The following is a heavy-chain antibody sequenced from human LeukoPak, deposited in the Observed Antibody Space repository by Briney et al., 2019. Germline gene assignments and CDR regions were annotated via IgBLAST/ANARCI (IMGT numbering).Heavy chain of an antibody. CDR1: GFTFSSYA. Sequence: GGSLRLSCAASGFTFSSYAMNWVRQAPGKGLEWVSTISGGGGRIDYADSVKGRFTLSRDNSKNTLYLQMNSLRADDTAGYYCAKDRGGWLQNRGLDYWGQGTLVTVSS. V-gene: IGHV3-23*01. CDR3: AKDRGGWLQNRGLDY. D-gene: IGHD5-24*01. CDR2: ISGGGGRI. J-gene: IGHJ4*02.